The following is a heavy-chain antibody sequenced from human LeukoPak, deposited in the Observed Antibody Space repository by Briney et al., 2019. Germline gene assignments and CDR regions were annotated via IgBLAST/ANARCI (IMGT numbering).Heavy chain of an antibody. CDR1: GLTFSSYS. CDR2: IRSKAYGGTT. CDR3: TRVQTPTYGDYVVAFDI. J-gene: IGHJ3*02. D-gene: IGHD4-17*01. V-gene: IGHV3-49*04. Sequence: GGSLRLSCVVSGLTFSSYSMSWVRQAPGKGLEWVGFIRSKAYGGTTEYAASVEGRFTISRDDSKSIAYLQMNSLKTEDTAVYYCTRVQTPTYGDYVVAFDIWGQGTMVTVSS.